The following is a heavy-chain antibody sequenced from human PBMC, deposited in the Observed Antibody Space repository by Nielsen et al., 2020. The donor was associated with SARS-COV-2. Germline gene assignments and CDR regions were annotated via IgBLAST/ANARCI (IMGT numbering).Heavy chain of an antibody. CDR2: INHSGST. J-gene: IGHJ4*02. CDR3: ARNTRKAFDY. CDR1: GGSFSDYF. V-gene: IGHV4-34*01. Sequence: SETLSLTCAVYGGSFSDYFWSWIRQPPGKGLEWIGEINHSGSTNYNPSLKSRVTISVDASKSQFSLKLSSVTAADTAVYYCARNTRKAFDYWGQGTLVTVSS. D-gene: IGHD1-26*01.